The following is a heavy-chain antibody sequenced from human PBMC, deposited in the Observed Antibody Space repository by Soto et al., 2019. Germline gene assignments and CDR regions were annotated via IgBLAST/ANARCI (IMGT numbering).Heavy chain of an antibody. D-gene: IGHD3-10*01. CDR2: ISYDGSNK. V-gene: IGHV3-30-3*01. CDR3: ARGSYSHYDPSDY. J-gene: IGHJ4*02. CDR1: GFTFSSYA. Sequence: QVQLVESGGGVVQPGRSLRLSCAASGFTFSSYAMHWVRQAPGKGLEWVAVISYDGSNKYYADSVKSRFTISRDNSKNTLYLQMNSLRAEDTAVYYCARGSYSHYDPSDYWGQGTLVTVSS.